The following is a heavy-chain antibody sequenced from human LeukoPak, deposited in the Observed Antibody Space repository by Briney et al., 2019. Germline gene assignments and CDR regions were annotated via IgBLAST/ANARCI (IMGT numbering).Heavy chain of an antibody. V-gene: IGHV1-2*02. CDR3: ARDGVGAFDY. J-gene: IGHJ4*02. CDR1: GYTFTGYY. CDR2: INPNSGGT. D-gene: IGHD1-26*01. Sequence: ASVKVSCKASGYTFTGYYMHWGRQAPGQGREWMGWINPNSGGTNYAQKFQGRVTMARDTSISTAYMELSRLRSDDTAVYYCARDGVGAFDYWGQGTLVTVSS.